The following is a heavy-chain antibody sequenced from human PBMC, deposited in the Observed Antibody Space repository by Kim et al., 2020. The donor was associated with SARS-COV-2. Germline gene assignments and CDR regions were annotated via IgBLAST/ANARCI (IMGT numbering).Heavy chain of an antibody. CDR3: ARGGRDGYNYLYYYYYGMDV. Sequence: GESLKISCKGSGYSFTSYWIGWVRQMPGKGLEWMGIIYPGDSDTRYSPSFQGQVTISADKSISTAYLQWSSLKASDTAMYYCARGGRDGYNYLYYYYYGMDVWGQGTTVTVSS. V-gene: IGHV5-51*01. J-gene: IGHJ6*02. CDR2: IYPGDSDT. CDR1: GYSFTSYW. D-gene: IGHD5-12*01.